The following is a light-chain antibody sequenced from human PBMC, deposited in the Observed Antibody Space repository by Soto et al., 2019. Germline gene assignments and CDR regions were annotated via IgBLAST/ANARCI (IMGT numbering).Light chain of an antibody. V-gene: IGKV3-11*01. CDR3: QHRSNWGVT. Sequence: EIVLTQSPATLSLSPGERATLSCRASQSVSSYLAWYQQKPGQAPRLLIYDASNRATGIPARFSGSGSGTDFTLTISSLEPEDFAVYYCQHRSNWGVTFGGGTKVEIK. CDR2: DAS. CDR1: QSVSSY. J-gene: IGKJ4*01.